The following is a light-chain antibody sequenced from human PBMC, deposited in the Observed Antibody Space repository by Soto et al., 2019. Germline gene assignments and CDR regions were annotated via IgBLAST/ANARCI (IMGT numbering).Light chain of an antibody. V-gene: IGKV1-33*01. CDR3: QQYEDLPLT. CDR1: QDISNY. Sequence: DIQMTQSPSSLSASVGDRVTITCQASQDISNYLNWYQQKPGKAPQLLIYDASNLETGVPSRFSGSRSGTDFTFTITSLQTEDIATYFCQQYEDLPLTFGGGTKVEIK. CDR2: DAS. J-gene: IGKJ4*01.